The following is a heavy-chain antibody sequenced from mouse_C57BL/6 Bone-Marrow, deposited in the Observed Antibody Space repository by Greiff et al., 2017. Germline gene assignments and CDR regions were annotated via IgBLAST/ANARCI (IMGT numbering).Heavy chain of an antibody. CDR2: IYPGDGDT. CDR3: ARSEVYYGNSFAY. CDR1: GYAFSSSW. D-gene: IGHD2-1*01. Sequence: QVQLQQSGPELVKPGASVKISCKASGYAFSSSWMNWVKQRPGTGLEWIGRIYPGDGDTNYNGKFKGKATLTADKSSSTAYMQLSSLTSEDSAVDFCARSEVYYGNSFAYWGQGTLVTVSA. V-gene: IGHV1-82*01. J-gene: IGHJ3*01.